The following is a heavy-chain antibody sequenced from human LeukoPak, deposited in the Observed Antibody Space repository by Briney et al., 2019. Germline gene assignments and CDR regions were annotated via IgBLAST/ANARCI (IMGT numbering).Heavy chain of an antibody. Sequence: ASVKVFCKASGYTFTGYYMHWVRQAPGQGLEWMGWINPNSGGTNYAQKFQGRVTMTRDTSISTAYMELSRLRSDDTAVYYCARIRRWGYYYGGFDYWGQGTLVTVSS. CDR1: GYTFTGYY. CDR3: ARIRRWGYYYGGFDY. D-gene: IGHD3-22*01. CDR2: INPNSGGT. V-gene: IGHV1-2*02. J-gene: IGHJ4*02.